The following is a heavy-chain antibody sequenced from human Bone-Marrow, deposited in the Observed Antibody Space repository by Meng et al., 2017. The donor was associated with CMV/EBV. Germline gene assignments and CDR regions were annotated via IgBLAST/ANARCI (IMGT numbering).Heavy chain of an antibody. CDR2: IYYSGST. CDR1: GGSVSSGSYY. D-gene: IGHD1-26*01. CDR3: ARIVGATTRWYYYYGMDV. J-gene: IGHJ6*02. Sequence: GSLRLSCTVSGGSVSSGSYYWSWIRQPPGKGLEWIGYIYYSGSTNYNPSLKSRVTISVDTSKNQFSLKLSSVTAADTAVYYCARIVGATTRWYYYYGMDVWGQGTTVTVSS. V-gene: IGHV4-61*01.